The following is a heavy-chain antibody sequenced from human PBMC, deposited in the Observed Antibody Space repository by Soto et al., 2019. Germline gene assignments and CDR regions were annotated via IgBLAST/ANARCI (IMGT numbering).Heavy chain of an antibody. Sequence: PGGSLRLSCAASGFTFSSYGMHWVRQAPGKGLEWVAVIWYDGSNKYYADSVKGRFTISRDNSKNTLYLQMNSLRAEDTAVYYCARDQLEPGVLRYFDWTYNWFDPWGQGTLVTVSS. CDR1: GFTFSSYG. CDR2: IWYDGSNK. V-gene: IGHV3-33*01. CDR3: ARDQLEPGVLRYFDWTYNWFDP. D-gene: IGHD3-9*01. J-gene: IGHJ5*02.